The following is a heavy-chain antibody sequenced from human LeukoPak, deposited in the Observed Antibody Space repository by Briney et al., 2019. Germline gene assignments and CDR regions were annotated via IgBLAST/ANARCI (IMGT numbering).Heavy chain of an antibody. CDR3: ARDRGIAAAGDCYFDY. V-gene: IGHV1-2*02. D-gene: IGHD6-13*01. CDR2: INPNSGGT. Sequence: SVKVSCKASGYTFTGYYMHWVRQAPGQGLEWMGWINPNSGGTNYAQKFQGRVTMTRDTSISTAYMELSRLRSDDTAVYYCARDRGIAAAGDCYFDYWGQGTLVTVSS. CDR1: GYTFTGYY. J-gene: IGHJ4*02.